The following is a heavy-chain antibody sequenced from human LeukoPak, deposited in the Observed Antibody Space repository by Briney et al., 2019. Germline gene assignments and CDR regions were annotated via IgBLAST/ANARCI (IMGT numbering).Heavy chain of an antibody. J-gene: IGHJ3*02. V-gene: IGHV3-21*04. CDR1: GFTFSSYS. D-gene: IGHD2-2*01. Sequence: GGSLRLSCAASGFTFSSYSMNWVRQAPGKGLEWVSSISSSSSYIYYADSVKGRFTISRDNAKNSLYLQMNSLRAEDTAVFYCAKDKIVVVPPAIAAFDIWGQGTMVTVSS. CDR2: ISSSSSYI. CDR3: AKDKIVVVPPAIAAFDI.